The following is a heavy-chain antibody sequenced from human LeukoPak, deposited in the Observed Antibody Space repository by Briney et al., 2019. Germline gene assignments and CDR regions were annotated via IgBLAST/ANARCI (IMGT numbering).Heavy chain of an antibody. J-gene: IGHJ2*01. Sequence: GGSLRLSCAASGFTFSSYSMNWVRRAPGKGLEWVSSISSSSSYIYYADSVKGRFTISRDNAKNSLYLQMNSLRAEDTAVYYCARVRGRYFDLWGRGTLVTVSS. CDR3: ARVRGRYFDL. CDR1: GFTFSSYS. CDR2: ISSSSSYI. V-gene: IGHV3-21*01.